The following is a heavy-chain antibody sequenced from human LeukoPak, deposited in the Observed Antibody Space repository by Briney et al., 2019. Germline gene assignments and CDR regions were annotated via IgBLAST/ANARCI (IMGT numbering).Heavy chain of an antibody. CDR1: GYTFTSYY. V-gene: IGHV1-46*01. Sequence: GASVKVSCKVSGYTFTSYYMHWVRQAPGQGLEWMGIINPSGGSTSYAQKFQGRVTITRDTSASTAYMELSSLRSEDTAVYYCARGLSSWYGDYWGQGTLVTVSS. J-gene: IGHJ4*02. D-gene: IGHD6-13*01. CDR2: INPSGGST. CDR3: ARGLSSWYGDY.